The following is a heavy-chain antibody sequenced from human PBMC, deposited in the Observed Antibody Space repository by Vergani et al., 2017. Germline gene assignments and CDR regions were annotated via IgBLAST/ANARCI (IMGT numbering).Heavy chain of an antibody. D-gene: IGHD3-3*01. CDR3: AKSYDFWSGLVPALYYMDV. J-gene: IGHJ6*03. CDR1: GFTFSSYA. CDR2: ISGSGGST. Sequence: EVQLLESGGGLVQPGGSLRLSCAASGFTFSSYAMSWVRQAPGKGLEWVSAISGSGGSTYYADSVKGRFTISRDNSKNTLYLQMNSLRAEDTAVYYCAKSYDFWSGLVPALYYMDVWGKGTTVTVSS. V-gene: IGHV3-23*01.